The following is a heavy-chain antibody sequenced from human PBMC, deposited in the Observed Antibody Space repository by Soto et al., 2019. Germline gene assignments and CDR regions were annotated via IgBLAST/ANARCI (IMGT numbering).Heavy chain of an antibody. CDR3: ASSYGTSWYGDY. CDR2: IIPSSGTP. V-gene: IGHV1-69*01. Sequence: QVQLVQSGAEVTKPGSSVKVSCKASGGTFNNYAVTWVRQAPGQGLEWMGGIIPSSGTPNYAQRFQDRVTITADESRSIVYMELSSLRSEDTAVYYCASSYGTSWYGDYWGQGTLVTVSS. CDR1: GGTFNNYA. D-gene: IGHD6-13*01. J-gene: IGHJ4*02.